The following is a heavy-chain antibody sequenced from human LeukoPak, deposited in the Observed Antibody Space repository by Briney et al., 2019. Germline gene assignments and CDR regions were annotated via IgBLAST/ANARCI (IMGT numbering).Heavy chain of an antibody. Sequence: GESLKISCKGSGYIFTNYCIGWVRQMPGKGLEWMGIIYPGDSDTRYSPSFQGQVTISADKSISTVYLQWSSLKASDTAMYYCSRQGAKYSSGWYNGYWGQGTLIIVSS. CDR1: GYIFTNYC. V-gene: IGHV5-51*01. D-gene: IGHD6-19*01. J-gene: IGHJ4*02. CDR2: IYPGDSDT. CDR3: SRQGAKYSSGWYNGY.